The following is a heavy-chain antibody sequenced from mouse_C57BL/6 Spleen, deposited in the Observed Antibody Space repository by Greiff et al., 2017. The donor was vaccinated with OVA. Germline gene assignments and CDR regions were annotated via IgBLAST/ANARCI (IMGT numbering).Heavy chain of an antibody. CDR1: GYSITSGYY. V-gene: IGHV3-6*01. CDR3: ARDLTTVPFAY. Sequence: EVKLMESGPGLVKPSQSLSLTCSVTGYSITSGYYWNWIRQFPGNKLEWMGYISYDGSNNYNPSLKNRISITRDTSKNQFFLKLNSVTTEDTATYYCARDLTTVPFAYWGQGTLVTVSA. J-gene: IGHJ3*01. D-gene: IGHD1-1*01. CDR2: ISYDGSN.